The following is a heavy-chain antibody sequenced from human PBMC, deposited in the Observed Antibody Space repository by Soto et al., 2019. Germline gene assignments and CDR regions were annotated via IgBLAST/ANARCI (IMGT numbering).Heavy chain of an antibody. CDR2: ISGRRSAI. D-gene: IGHD3-22*01. CDR3: ARCASGCYYNYYAMCV. Sequence: PGGSLRLSCAASGFTFSTSSLTWVRQAPGKGLEWVSYISGRRSAIYYADSVKGRFTISRDNAKNSLYLQMNSLRDEDTAVYYCARCASGCYYNYYAMCVWGKETTFTVSS. J-gene: IGHJ6*04. V-gene: IGHV3-48*02. CDR1: GFTFSTSS.